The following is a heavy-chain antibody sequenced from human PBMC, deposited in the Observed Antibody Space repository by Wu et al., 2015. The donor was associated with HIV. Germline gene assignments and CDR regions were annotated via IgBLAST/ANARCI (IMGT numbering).Heavy chain of an antibody. J-gene: IGHJ4*02. V-gene: IGHV1-69*13. D-gene: IGHD3-10*01. CDR3: ARGITMLRD. Sequence: QVHLVQSGAEVKEPGSSVKVSCKASGGTFSSDAVSWVRQAPGRGLEWMGKIIPVFGTTKYAQSFQGRVTITADESTSTVFVELSSLRSDDTAVYYCARGITMLRDWGQGTLVTVSS. CDR1: GGTFSSDA. CDR2: IIPVFGTT.